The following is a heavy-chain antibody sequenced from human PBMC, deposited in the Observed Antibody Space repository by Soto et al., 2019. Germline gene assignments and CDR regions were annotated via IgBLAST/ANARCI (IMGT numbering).Heavy chain of an antibody. CDR3: ATENYGAGRVGVHS. CDR2: IVPTLRIT. Sequence: QVQLVQSGAEVKKPGASLRVSCETSGGTSTIYTVTWVRQAPGQGLQWMGRIVPTLRITNYAQEFQGRLTITADSSTSTDHIELTSRTSEDTAVYYCATENYGAGRVGVHSWGQGTLVTVSS. J-gene: IGHJ4*02. CDR1: GGTSTIYT. D-gene: IGHD4-17*01. V-gene: IGHV1-69*08.